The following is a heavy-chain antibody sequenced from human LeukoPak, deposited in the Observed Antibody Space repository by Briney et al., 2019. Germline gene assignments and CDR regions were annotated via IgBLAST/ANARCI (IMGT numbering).Heavy chain of an antibody. CDR1: GFTFSSYG. D-gene: IGHD1-26*01. J-gene: IGHJ4*02. Sequence: GGTLRLSCAASGFTFSSYGMSWVRQAPGKGLEWVSAISGSGGSTYYADSVKGRFTISRDNSKNTLYLQMNSLRAEDAAVYYCAKAGWIVGATLDYWGQGTLVTVSS. V-gene: IGHV3-23*01. CDR3: AKAGWIVGATLDY. CDR2: ISGSGGST.